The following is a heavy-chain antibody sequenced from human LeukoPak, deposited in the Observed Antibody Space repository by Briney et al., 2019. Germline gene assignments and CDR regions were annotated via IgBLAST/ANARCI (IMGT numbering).Heavy chain of an antibody. CDR3: AKGGSSWYNYGMDV. D-gene: IGHD6-13*01. Sequence: PSETLSLTCTVSGGSISSYYWSWIRQPPGKGLEWIGYIYYSGSTNYNPSLKSRVTISVDTSKNQFSLKLSSVTAADTALYYCAKGGSSWYNYGMDVWGQGTTVTVSS. CDR2: IYYSGST. CDR1: GGSISSYY. V-gene: IGHV4-59*12. J-gene: IGHJ6*02.